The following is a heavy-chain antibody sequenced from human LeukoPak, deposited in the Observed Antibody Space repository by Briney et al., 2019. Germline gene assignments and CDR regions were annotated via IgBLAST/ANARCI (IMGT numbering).Heavy chain of an antibody. CDR3: ARDRQLVLDYYYYGMDV. Sequence: GGSLRLSCAASGFTFSSYAMSWVRQAPGKGLEWVSVIYGGGDTNYADSVKGRFIISRDTSKNTVYLQMNSLRAEDTAVYYCARDRQLVLDYYYYGMDVWGQGTTVTVSS. J-gene: IGHJ6*02. D-gene: IGHD6-13*01. V-gene: IGHV3-53*01. CDR1: GFTFSSYA. CDR2: IYGGGDT.